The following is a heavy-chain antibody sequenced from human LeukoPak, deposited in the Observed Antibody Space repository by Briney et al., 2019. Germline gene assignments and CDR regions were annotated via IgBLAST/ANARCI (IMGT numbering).Heavy chain of an antibody. D-gene: IGHD1-1*01. Sequence: SETLSLTCTVSGGSISSYYWSWIRQPPGKGLEWIGYIYTSGSTNYNPSLKSRVTISVDTSKNKFSLKLSSVTAADTAVYYCARQNWNRDAFDIWGQGTMVTVSS. CDR1: GGSISSYY. V-gene: IGHV4-4*09. J-gene: IGHJ3*02. CDR2: IYTSGST. CDR3: ARQNWNRDAFDI.